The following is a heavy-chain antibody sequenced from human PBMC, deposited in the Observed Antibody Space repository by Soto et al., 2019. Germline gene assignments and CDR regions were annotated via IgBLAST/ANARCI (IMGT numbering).Heavy chain of an antibody. J-gene: IGHJ6*02. CDR3: ARAIGYCSGGSCHTPDYYYYGMDV. V-gene: IGHV5-51*01. CDR2: IYPGDSDT. CDR1: GYSFTSYW. Sequence: GESLKISCKGSGYSFTSYWIGWVRQMPGKGLEWMGIIYPGDSDTRYSPSFQGQVTISADKSISTAYLQWSSLKASDTAMYYCARAIGYCSGGSCHTPDYYYYGMDVWGQGITVTVSS. D-gene: IGHD2-15*01.